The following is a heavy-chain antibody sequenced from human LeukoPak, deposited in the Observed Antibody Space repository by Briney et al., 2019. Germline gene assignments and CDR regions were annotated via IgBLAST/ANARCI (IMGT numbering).Heavy chain of an antibody. CDR3: ARVSVTQFRYFDY. D-gene: IGHD5-24*01. J-gene: IGHJ4*02. CDR1: GGSISGGGYY. Sequence: SEPLSLTCTVSGGSISGGGYYWSWIRQHPGKGLEWIGYIYYSGSTYYNPSLKSLVTISVYTSKNQFSLKLSSVPAADTAVYYCARVSVTQFRYFDYWGQGTLVTVSS. CDR2: IYYSGST. V-gene: IGHV4-31*01.